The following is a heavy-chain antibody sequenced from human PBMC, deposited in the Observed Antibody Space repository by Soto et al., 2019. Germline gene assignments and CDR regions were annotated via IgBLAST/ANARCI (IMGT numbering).Heavy chain of an antibody. J-gene: IGHJ3*01. CDR3: AHPLEASWYAFGL. V-gene: IGHV2-5*02. D-gene: IGHD6-13*01. Sequence: QSTLKESGPTLLKPTQTLTLTCTFSGFSLSSSGVGVGWIRQPPGKALEWLALIFWDDDKRYSPSLQNRLTITKDTSKNHVVLTRTNVDPVDTATYYCAHPLEASWYAFGLWGQGTIVTVSS. CDR2: IFWDDDK. CDR1: GFSLSSSGVG.